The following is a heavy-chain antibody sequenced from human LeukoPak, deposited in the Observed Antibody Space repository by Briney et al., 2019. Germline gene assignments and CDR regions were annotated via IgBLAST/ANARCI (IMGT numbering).Heavy chain of an antibody. J-gene: IGHJ6*02. Sequence: SETLSLTCAVYGGSFSGYYWSWIRQPPGKGLEWIGEINHSGSTNYNPSLKSRVTISVDTSKNQFSLKLSSVTAADTAVYYCARARRPNCSGGSCYSFHYYYGMDVWGQGTTVTVSS. CDR2: INHSGST. CDR3: ARARRPNCSGGSCYSFHYYYGMDV. V-gene: IGHV4-34*01. D-gene: IGHD2-15*01. CDR1: GGSFSGYY.